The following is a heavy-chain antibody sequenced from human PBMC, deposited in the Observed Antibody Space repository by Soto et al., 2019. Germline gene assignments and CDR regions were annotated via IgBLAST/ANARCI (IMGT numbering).Heavy chain of an antibody. V-gene: IGHV4-31*03. D-gene: IGHD4-17*01. Sequence: SETLSLTCTVSGGSISSGGYYWSWIRQHPGKGLEWIGYIYYSGSTYYNPSLKSRVTISVDTSKNQFSLKLSSVTAADTAVYYCARVTSSYGDYRNFDYWGQGTLVTVSS. CDR2: IYYSGST. CDR3: ARVTSSYGDYRNFDY. CDR1: GGSISSGGYY. J-gene: IGHJ4*02.